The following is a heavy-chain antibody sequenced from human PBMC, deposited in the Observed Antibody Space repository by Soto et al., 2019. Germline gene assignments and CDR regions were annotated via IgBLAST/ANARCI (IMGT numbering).Heavy chain of an antibody. CDR3: ARDGGRYDFWSGYPGTYYYGMDV. D-gene: IGHD3-3*01. CDR2: ISSSSSTI. V-gene: IGHV3-48*02. Sequence: PGGPLRLSCVVSGFTCSSYSMDCVRQAPGKGLEWVSYISSSSSTIYYADSVKGRFTISRDNAKNSLYLQMNSLRDEDTAVYYCARDGGRYDFWSGYPGTYYYGMDVWGQGTTVTVSS. CDR1: GFTCSSYS. J-gene: IGHJ6*02.